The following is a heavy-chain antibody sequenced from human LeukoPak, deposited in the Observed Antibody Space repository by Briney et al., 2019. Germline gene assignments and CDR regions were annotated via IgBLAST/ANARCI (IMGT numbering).Heavy chain of an antibody. V-gene: IGHV1-2*02. D-gene: IGHD3-22*01. Sequence: ASVKVSCKASGYTFTGYYIHWVRQAPGQGVEWMGWINPNSGGTNYAQKFQGRVTMTRDTSISTAYMELSRLTSDGTAVYYCARSRDSSGYYCTFWGQGTLVTVSS. J-gene: IGHJ4*02. CDR1: GYTFTGYY. CDR2: INPNSGGT. CDR3: ARSRDSSGYYCTF.